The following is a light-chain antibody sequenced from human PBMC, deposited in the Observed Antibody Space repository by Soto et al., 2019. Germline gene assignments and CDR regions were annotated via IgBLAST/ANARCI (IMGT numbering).Light chain of an antibody. V-gene: IGKV1-39*01. CDR3: QQSYSTPPYT. CDR1: QSISSY. Sequence: DIQMTQSPSYLSASVGDRVTITCRASQSISSYLNWYQQKPGKAPKLLIYAASSLQSGVPSRFSGSGSGTDFTLTISSLQPEDFATYYGQQSYSTPPYTLGQGTKLEIK. CDR2: AAS. J-gene: IGKJ2*01.